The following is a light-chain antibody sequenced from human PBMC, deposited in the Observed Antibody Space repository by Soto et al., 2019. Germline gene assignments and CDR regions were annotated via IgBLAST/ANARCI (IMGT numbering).Light chain of an antibody. Sequence: DIQMTQSPSTLSASVGDRVTITCRASQSISSWLAWYQQKPGKAPKLRLYDASSLESGGPSRFSGSGSGTAGTLTISSLQPDDFATYYYQQYNSYSLLTFGPGTKVDIK. CDR2: DAS. CDR1: QSISSW. V-gene: IGKV1-5*01. CDR3: QQYNSYSLLT. J-gene: IGKJ3*01.